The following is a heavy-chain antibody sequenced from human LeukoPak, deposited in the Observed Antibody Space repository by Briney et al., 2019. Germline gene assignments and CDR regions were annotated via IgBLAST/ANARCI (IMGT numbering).Heavy chain of an antibody. V-gene: IGHV3-21*01. Sequence: GGSLRLSCAASGFTFSSYSMNWVRQAPGKGLEWASSISSSSSYIYYADSVKGRFTISRDNAKNSLYLQMNSLRAEDTAVYYCARDYHATTALDYWGQGTLVTVSS. CDR1: GFTFSSYS. J-gene: IGHJ4*02. D-gene: IGHD4-17*01. CDR2: ISSSSSYI. CDR3: ARDYHATTALDY.